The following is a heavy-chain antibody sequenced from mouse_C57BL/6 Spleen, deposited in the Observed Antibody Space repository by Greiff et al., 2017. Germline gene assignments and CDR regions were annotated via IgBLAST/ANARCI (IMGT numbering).Heavy chain of an antibody. V-gene: IGHV5-16*01. Sequence: DVMLVESEGGLVQPGSSMKLSCTASGFTFSDYYMAWVRQVPEKGLEWVANINYDGSSTYYLDSLKSRFIISRDNAKNIRYLQMCSLKSEDTATYYCAREGITSGFAYWGQGTLVTVSA. D-gene: IGHD1-1*01. CDR1: GFTFSDYY. J-gene: IGHJ3*01. CDR3: AREGITSGFAY. CDR2: INYDGSST.